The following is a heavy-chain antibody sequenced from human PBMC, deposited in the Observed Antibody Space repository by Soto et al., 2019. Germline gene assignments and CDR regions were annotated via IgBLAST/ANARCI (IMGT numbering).Heavy chain of an antibody. D-gene: IGHD5-12*01. J-gene: IGHJ4*02. CDR2: ITSSRSNFT. V-gene: IGHV3-11*06. Sequence: GGSLRLSCAASGFTFSDYYMSWIRQAPGKGLEWVSYITSSRSNFTNYADSVKGRFTISRDNAKNSVYLQMDSLRVEDTAVYYCVRDRGYSGFFYWGQGTLVTVSS. CDR3: VRDRGYSGFFY. CDR1: GFTFSDYY.